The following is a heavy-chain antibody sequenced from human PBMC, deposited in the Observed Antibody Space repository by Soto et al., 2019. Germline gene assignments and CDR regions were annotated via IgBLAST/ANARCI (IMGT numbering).Heavy chain of an antibody. CDR1: GGSINSGDYY. D-gene: IGHD3-10*01. CDR2: IHYSGST. Sequence: SETLSLTCTVSGGSINSGDYYWSWFRQPPGKGLEWIGYIHYSGSTYYSPSLKSRIIISLDTSKNQFSLKVNSVTAADTAVYYCARRRGTGSGNWYYVMAVWGQGTTVTVSS. J-gene: IGHJ6*02. V-gene: IGHV4-30-4*01. CDR3: ARRRGTGSGNWYYVMAV.